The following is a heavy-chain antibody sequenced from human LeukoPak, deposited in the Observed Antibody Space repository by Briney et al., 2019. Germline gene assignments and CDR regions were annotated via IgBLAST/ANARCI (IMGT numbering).Heavy chain of an antibody. CDR1: GDSISTYY. V-gene: IGHV4-59*01. CDR3: ARGVAGYGPYDY. J-gene: IGHJ4*02. CDR2: MYYSGST. D-gene: IGHD5-12*01. Sequence: KTSETLSPTCTVSGDSISTYYWSWIRQPPGKGLEWIGYMYYSGSTNYNPSLKSRVTISLDTPKNQFSLRLNSVTAADTAVYYCARGVAGYGPYDYWGQGTLVTVSS.